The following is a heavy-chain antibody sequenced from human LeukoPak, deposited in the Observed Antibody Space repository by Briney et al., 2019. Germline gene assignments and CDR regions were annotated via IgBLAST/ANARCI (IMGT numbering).Heavy chain of an antibody. CDR1: GYTFTSYG. J-gene: IGHJ4*02. D-gene: IGHD2-8*01. CDR3: ARGRMVYANSFDY. CDR2: MNPNSGNT. Sequence: GASVKVSCKASGYTFTSYGINWVRQATGQGLEWMGWMNPNSGNTGYAQKFQGRVTMTRDTSISTAYMELSRLRSDDTAVYYCARGRMVYANSFDYWGQGTLVTVSS. V-gene: IGHV1-8*02.